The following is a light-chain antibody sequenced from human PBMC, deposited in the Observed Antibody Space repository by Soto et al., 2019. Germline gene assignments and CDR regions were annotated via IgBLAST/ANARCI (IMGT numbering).Light chain of an antibody. CDR1: SSNIGNNY. V-gene: IGLV1-51*01. Sequence: QSVLTQPPSVSAAPGQKVTISCSGSSSNIGNNYVSWYQQLPGAAPKLLIDDNDKQPSGIPDRFSGSKSGTSATLGITGLQAGDEADYFCGTWDSSLSVVVFGGGTKLTVL. CDR3: GTWDSSLSVVV. J-gene: IGLJ2*01. CDR2: DND.